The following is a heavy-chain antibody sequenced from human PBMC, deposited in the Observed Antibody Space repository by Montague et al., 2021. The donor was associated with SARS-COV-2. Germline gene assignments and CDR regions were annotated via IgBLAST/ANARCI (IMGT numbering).Heavy chain of an antibody. CDR3: ARLGVVPSPRTFDP. Sequence: SETLSLTCEVSGASISSNNWWIWVRQSPGRGLEWIGETYHSGSTNYNPSLRSRVTISVDKSKNQFSLKVNPVSAADTAVYYCARLGVVPSPRTFDPWGQRTLVTVSS. V-gene: IGHV4-4*02. CDR2: TYHSGST. D-gene: IGHD3-10*01. CDR1: GASISSNNW. J-gene: IGHJ5*02.